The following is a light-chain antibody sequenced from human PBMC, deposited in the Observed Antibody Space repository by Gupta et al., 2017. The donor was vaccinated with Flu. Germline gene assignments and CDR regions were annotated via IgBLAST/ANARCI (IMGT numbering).Light chain of an antibody. V-gene: IGKV3-15*01. J-gene: IGKJ1*01. CDR1: QTVYNN. CDR3: QQYDDWPPLT. Sequence: EKVMTQSPATLSVSPGERVTLSCRASQTVYNNLAWYQQVPGQAPRLLIYDASTRATDVPARFSGSGSGTEFTLTISSLQSDDVAVYYCQQYDDWPPLTFGQGTKVEIK. CDR2: DAS.